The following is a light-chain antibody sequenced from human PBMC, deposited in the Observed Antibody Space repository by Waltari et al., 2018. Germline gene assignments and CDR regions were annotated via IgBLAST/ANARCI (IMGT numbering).Light chain of an antibody. CDR1: QNILYNSNNKNF. CDR2: WAS. V-gene: IGKV4-1*01. CDR3: LQYYGTPLA. J-gene: IGKJ1*01. Sequence: DIVMTQSPDSLAVSLGERATINCKSSQNILYNSNNKNFLAWYQQKPGQPPKLLVYWASARESGVPDRFGGSGSGTDFTLTISSLQAEDVAVYYCLQYYGTPLAFGQGTRVEI.